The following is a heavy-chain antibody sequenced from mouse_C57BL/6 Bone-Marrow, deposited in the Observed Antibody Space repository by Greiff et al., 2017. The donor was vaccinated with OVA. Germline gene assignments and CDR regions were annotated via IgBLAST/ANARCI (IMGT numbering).Heavy chain of an antibody. CDR3: AREDD. CDR2: IYPRSGTT. Sequence: VQRVESGAELARPGASVKLSCKASGYTFTSYGISWVKQRTGQGLEWIGEIYPRSGTTYYNEKFKGKATLTADKSSSTAYMELRRLTSEDSAVYFCAREDDWGQGTTLTVSS. J-gene: IGHJ2*01. CDR1: GYTFTSYG. V-gene: IGHV1-81*01.